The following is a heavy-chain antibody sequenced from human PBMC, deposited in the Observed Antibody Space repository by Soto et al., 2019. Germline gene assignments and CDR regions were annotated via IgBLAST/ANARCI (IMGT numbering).Heavy chain of an antibody. CDR2: IYYSGST. CDR1: GGSISSGGYY. J-gene: IGHJ6*02. V-gene: IGHV4-31*03. Sequence: QVQLQESGPGLVKPSQTLSLTCTVSGGSISSGGYYWSWIRQHPGKGLEWIGYIYYSGSTYYNPSLKSRVTISVDTSKNQFSLKLSSVTAADTAVYYCARDSLTTGYYYYGMDVWGQGTTVTVSS. D-gene: IGHD4-17*01. CDR3: ARDSLTTGYYYYGMDV.